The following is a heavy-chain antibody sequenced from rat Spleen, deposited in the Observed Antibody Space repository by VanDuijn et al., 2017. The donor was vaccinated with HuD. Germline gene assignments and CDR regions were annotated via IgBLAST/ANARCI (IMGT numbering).Heavy chain of an antibody. CDR3: ASYD. V-gene: IGHV3-3*01. Sequence: EVQLQESGPGLVKPSQSLSLTCSVAGYSITSTYRWNWIRKFPGNKLEWMGYINSAGSTNYNPSLKSRISITRDTSKNQFFLQVNSVTTEDTATYYCASYDWGQGVMVTVSS. CDR2: INSAGST. CDR1: GYSITSTYR. J-gene: IGHJ2*01. D-gene: IGHD1-7*01.